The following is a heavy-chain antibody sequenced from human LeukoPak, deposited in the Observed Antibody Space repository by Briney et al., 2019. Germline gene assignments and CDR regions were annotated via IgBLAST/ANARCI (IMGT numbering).Heavy chain of an antibody. CDR2: IWSDGTGK. J-gene: IGHJ4*02. CDR1: GFTYSHYG. CDR3: ARDAERGFDYSNSLRY. Sequence: GGSLSLSCTASGFTYSHYGMHWVRQAPGKGLEWVAVIWSDGTGKYYSDAVKGRFTISRDNSRNTLYLQMDSLRGEDTAVYYCARDAERGFDYSNSLRYWGQGILVAVSS. V-gene: IGHV3-33*08. D-gene: IGHD4-11*01.